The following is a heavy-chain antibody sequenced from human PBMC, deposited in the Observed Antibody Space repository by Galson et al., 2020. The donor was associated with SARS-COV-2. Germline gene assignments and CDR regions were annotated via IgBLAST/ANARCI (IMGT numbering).Heavy chain of an antibody. Sequence: SGPTLVKPTQTLTLTCTFSGFSFYTSGVAVGWIRQPPGKALEWLALIYWDGDQRDNPSLRSRLSITKVTSENQVALTMTNMDPADTATYYCVHIIGDHENARYFDVWGRGTLVTVSS. D-gene: IGHD2-21*02. CDR3: VHIIGDHENARYFDV. J-gene: IGHJ2*01. V-gene: IGHV2-5*02. CDR1: GFSFYTSGVA. CDR2: IYWDGDQ.